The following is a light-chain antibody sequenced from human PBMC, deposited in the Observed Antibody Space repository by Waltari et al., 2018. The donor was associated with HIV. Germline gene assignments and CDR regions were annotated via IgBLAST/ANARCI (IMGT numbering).Light chain of an antibody. CDR3: QERSNWPPLT. J-gene: IGKJ4*01. CDR2: DTS. CDR1: QSVGYY. Sequence: EIVLTQSPATLSLSPGERSTLSCRASQSVGYYLAWYQQKPGQAPRLLIYDTSISATGIPARFSGSGSGTDFTLTISSLESEDFAVYYCQERSNWPPLTFGGGTKVEIK. V-gene: IGKV3-11*01.